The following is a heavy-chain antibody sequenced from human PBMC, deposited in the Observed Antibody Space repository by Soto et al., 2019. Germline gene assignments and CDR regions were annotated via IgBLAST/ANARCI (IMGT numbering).Heavy chain of an antibody. V-gene: IGHV6-1*01. Sequence: SQTLSLTCAISGDSVSSRSATWNWIRQSPSRGLEWLGRTYYRPKWSTDYAVSVKGRITVSPDTSKNQFSLRLNSVTPEDTAVYYCARALAGSYDYWGQGTLVTVSS. CDR3: ARALAGSYDY. J-gene: IGHJ4*02. CDR2: TYYRPKWST. D-gene: IGHD1-26*01. CDR1: GDSVSSRSAT.